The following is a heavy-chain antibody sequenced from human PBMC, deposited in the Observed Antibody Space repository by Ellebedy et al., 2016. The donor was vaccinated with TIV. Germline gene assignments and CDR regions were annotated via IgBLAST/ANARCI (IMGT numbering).Heavy chain of an antibody. V-gene: IGHV3-7*03. D-gene: IGHD2-15*01. Sequence: GESLKISXAASGFTFSSYWMSWVRQAPGKGLEWVANIKQDGSEKYYVDSVKGRFTISRDNSKNSLYLQMNSLRTEDTALYYCAKDINEESGYCSGGSCYTDYYGMDVWGQGTTVTVSS. CDR3: AKDINEESGYCSGGSCYTDYYGMDV. CDR1: GFTFSSYW. CDR2: IKQDGSEK. J-gene: IGHJ6*02.